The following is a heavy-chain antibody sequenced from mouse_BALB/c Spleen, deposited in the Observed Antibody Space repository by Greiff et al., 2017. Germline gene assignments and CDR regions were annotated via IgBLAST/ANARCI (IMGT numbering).Heavy chain of an antibody. J-gene: IGHJ2*01. CDR3: ERTTVVATDY. CDR2: INPSNGRT. V-gene: IGHV1S81*02. D-gene: IGHD1-1*01. CDR1: GYTFTSYW. Sequence: QVQLQQPGAELVKPGASVKLSCKASGYTFTSYWMHWVKQRPGQGLEWIGEINPSNGRTNYNEKFKSKATLTVDKSSSTAYMQLSSLTSEDSAVYYCERTTVVATDYWGQGTTLTVSS.